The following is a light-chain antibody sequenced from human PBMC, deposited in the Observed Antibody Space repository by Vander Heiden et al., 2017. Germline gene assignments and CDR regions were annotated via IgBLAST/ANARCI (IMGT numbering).Light chain of an antibody. CDR1: SRDVGGYNF. CDR3: SSYTSSSTQV. J-gene: IGLJ1*01. V-gene: IGLV2-14*01. CDR2: DVS. Sequence: HPSSSSAPRRQSITISCTGTSRDVGGYNFVSWYQQHPGKAPKLMVYDVSNLPSGVSNRFSGSKSGNTASLTISGLQAEDEADYYCSSYTSSSTQVFGAGTKVTVL.